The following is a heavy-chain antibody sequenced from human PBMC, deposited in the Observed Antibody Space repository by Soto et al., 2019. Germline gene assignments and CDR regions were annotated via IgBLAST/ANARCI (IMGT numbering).Heavy chain of an antibody. CDR1: GGSFSGFY. D-gene: IGHD1-7*01. Sequence: SETLSLTCAVYGGSFSGFYWSWIRQPPGKGLEWIGEINHSGTTNSNPSLKSRVTISVDTSKNQFSLKLSSVTAADTAVYYCARDHTPRYNWNYFSWFDPWGQGTLVTVYS. J-gene: IGHJ5*02. CDR3: ARDHTPRYNWNYFSWFDP. CDR2: INHSGTT. V-gene: IGHV4-34*01.